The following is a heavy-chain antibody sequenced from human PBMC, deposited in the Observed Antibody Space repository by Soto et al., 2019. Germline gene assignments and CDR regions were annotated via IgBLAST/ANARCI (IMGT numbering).Heavy chain of an antibody. CDR1: GGSVSSTRYY. Sequence: SETLSLTCTVSGGSVSSTRYYWDWIRQPPGKGLEWIGEINHSGSTNYNPSLKSRVTISVDTSKNQFSLKLSSVTAADTAVYYCAGTGYSYYFDYWGQGTLVTVSS. D-gene: IGHD3-9*01. CDR3: AGTGYSYYFDY. J-gene: IGHJ4*02. V-gene: IGHV4-39*07. CDR2: INHSGST.